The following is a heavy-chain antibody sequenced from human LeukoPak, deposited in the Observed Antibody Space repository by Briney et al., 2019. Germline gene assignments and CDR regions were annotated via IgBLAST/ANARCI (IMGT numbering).Heavy chain of an antibody. CDR1: GYTFTTYH. V-gene: IGHV1-2*02. J-gene: IGHJ5*02. CDR3: ARASLVWNYEEFNWFDP. Sequence: GASVKVSCKASGYTFTTYHMHWVRQAPGQGLEWMGWINPNSGGTNYAQKFQGRVTMTRDTSISTAYMELSRLRSDDTAVYYCARASLVWNYEEFNWFDPWGQGTLVTVSS. D-gene: IGHD1-7*01. CDR2: INPNSGGT.